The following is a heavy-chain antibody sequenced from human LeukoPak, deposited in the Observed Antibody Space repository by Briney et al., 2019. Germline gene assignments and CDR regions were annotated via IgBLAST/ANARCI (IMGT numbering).Heavy chain of an antibody. V-gene: IGHV3-7*01. Sequence: GGSLRLSCAASGFTFSSYWMSWVRQAPGKGLEWVANIKQDGSEKYYVDSVKGRFTISRDNAKNSLYLQMNSLRDEDTAVYYCARRSREGSGWSEAGHYYMDVWGKGTTVTVSS. CDR1: GFTFSSYW. CDR3: ARRSREGSGWSEAGHYYMDV. D-gene: IGHD6-19*01. J-gene: IGHJ6*03. CDR2: IKQDGSEK.